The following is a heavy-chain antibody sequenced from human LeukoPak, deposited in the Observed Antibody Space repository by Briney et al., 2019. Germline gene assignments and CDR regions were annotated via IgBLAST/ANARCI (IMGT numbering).Heavy chain of an antibody. D-gene: IGHD3-10*01. Sequence: ASVKVSCKASGYTFTGYYMHWVRQAPGQGLEWMGWINPNSGGTNYAQKFQGRVTMTRDTPISTAYMELSRLRSDDTAVYYCARDLTMVRGVIRDYWGQGTLVTVSS. J-gene: IGHJ4*02. CDR2: INPNSGGT. V-gene: IGHV1-2*02. CDR3: ARDLTMVRGVIRDY. CDR1: GYTFTGYY.